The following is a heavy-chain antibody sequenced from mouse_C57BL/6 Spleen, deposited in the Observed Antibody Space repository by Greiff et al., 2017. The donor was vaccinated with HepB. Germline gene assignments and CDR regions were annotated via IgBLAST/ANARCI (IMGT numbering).Heavy chain of an antibody. D-gene: IGHD4-1*01. Sequence: VQLKESGPELVKPGASVKISCKASGYAFSSSWMNWVKQRPGKGLEWIGRIYPGDGDTNYNGKFKGKATLTADKSSSTAYMQLSSLTSEDSAVYFCARSTGAWFAYWGQGTLVTVSA. V-gene: IGHV1-82*01. J-gene: IGHJ3*01. CDR1: GYAFSSSW. CDR2: IYPGDGDT. CDR3: ARSTGAWFAY.